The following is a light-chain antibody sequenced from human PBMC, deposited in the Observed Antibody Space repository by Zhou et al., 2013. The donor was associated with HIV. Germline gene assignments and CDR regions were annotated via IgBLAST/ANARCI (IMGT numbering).Light chain of an antibody. CDR1: QSVASNY. J-gene: IGKJ2*01. V-gene: IGKV3-20*01. Sequence: EIVLTQSPGTLSLSPGERATLSCRASQSVASNYLAWYQQKGGQAPRLLIYDAFRRDTGTPDRFSGSGSGTDFTLTISRLEPEDFAVYYCQQYGASSTFGQGTKLEI. CDR2: DAF. CDR3: QQYGASST.